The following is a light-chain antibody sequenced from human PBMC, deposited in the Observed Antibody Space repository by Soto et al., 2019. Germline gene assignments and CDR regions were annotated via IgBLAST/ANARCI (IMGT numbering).Light chain of an antibody. CDR3: QQYYHWPRT. CDR2: GAS. V-gene: IGKV3-15*01. CDR1: ESNSRN. J-gene: IGKJ1*01. Sequence: EMVVTQSPATLSMSPGGRATLSCRTSESNSRNLAWYQQKLGQAPRLLIYGASTRATGVPDRFTGSGSGTDFILTITSLQSEDFGIYYCQQYYHWPRTFGQGTKVDIK.